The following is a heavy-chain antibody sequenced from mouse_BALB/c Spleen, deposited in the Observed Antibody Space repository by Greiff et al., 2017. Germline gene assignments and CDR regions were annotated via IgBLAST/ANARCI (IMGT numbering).Heavy chain of an antibody. Sequence: QVQLQQSGAELAKPGASVKMSCKASGYTFTSYWMHWVKQRPGQGLEWIGYINPSTGYTEYNQKFKDKATLTADKSPSTAYMQLSSLTSEDSAVYYCARDDGYPPYAMDDGGQGTAGTGAS. J-gene: IGHJ4*01. D-gene: IGHD2-3*01. CDR1: GYTFTSYW. CDR2: INPSTGYT. V-gene: IGHV1-7*01. CDR3: ARDDGYPPYAMDD.